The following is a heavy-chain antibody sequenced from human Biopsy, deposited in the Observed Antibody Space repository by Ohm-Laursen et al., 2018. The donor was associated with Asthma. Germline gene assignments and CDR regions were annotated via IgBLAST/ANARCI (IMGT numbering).Heavy chain of an antibody. CDR2: VSSDGHDK. D-gene: IGHD3-22*01. CDR3: ARQSGQDFPDTSAFDI. V-gene: IGHV3-30*03. CDR1: GFVFSQCG. Sequence: SLRLSCAASGFVFSQCGMHWVRQGPGKGLEWVAFVSSDGHDKFYEDSVKGRFTISRDNSRNRLYLQINRLTVEDSALYFCARQSGQDFPDTSAFDIWGQGAKVAVSS. J-gene: IGHJ3*02.